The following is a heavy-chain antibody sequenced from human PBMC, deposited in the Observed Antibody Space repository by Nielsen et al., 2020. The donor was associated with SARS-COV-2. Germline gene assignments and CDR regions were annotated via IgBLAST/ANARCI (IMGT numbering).Heavy chain of an antibody. CDR2: TSYDGNT. J-gene: IGHJ5*02. Sequence: SETLSLTCTVSGDSITSGGSHWSWIRHHPSRGLEWLGLTSYDGNTYSNPSLESRLIISVDTSENQFSLRLNYVTAADTAIYFCARGAAWFDPWGQGTRVTVSS. V-gene: IGHV4-31*03. D-gene: IGHD2-15*01. CDR1: GDSITSGGSH. CDR3: ARGAAWFDP.